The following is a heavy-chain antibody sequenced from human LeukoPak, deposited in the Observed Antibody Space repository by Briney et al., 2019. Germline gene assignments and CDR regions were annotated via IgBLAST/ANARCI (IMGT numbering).Heavy chain of an antibody. CDR1: GGSFSGYY. CDR2: INHSGST. D-gene: IGHD6-6*01. CDR3: ARLYTSDIKYDH. Sequence: SETLSLTCAVYGGSFSGYYWSWIRRPPGKGLEWIGQINHSGSTNCNPSLKSRVSISVDTSKNQFSLKLSAVTAADTAVYYCARLYTSDIKYDHWGQGTLVTASS. J-gene: IGHJ4*02. V-gene: IGHV4-34*01.